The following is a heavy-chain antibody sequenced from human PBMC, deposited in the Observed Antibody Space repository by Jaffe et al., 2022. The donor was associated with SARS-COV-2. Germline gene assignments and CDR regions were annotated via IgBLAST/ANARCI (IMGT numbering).Heavy chain of an antibody. V-gene: IGHV3-49*05. CDR1: GFTFGDYA. Sequence: EVQLVESGGGLVKPGRSLRLSCTASGFTFGDYAMSWFRQAPGKGLEWVGFIRSKAYGGTTEYAASVKGRFTISRDDSKSIAYLQMNSLKTEDTAVYYCTRGAGVGATTFDYWGQGTLVTVSS. CDR3: TRGAGVGATTFDY. J-gene: IGHJ4*02. D-gene: IGHD1-26*01. CDR2: IRSKAYGGTT.